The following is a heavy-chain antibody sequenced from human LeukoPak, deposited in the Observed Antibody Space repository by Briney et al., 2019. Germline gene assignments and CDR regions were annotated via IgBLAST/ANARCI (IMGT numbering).Heavy chain of an antibody. CDR1: GYTFTSYG. CDR3: ARRHPGDGYNYWTGYYFDY. Sequence: ASVKVPCKASGYTFTSYGISWVRQAPGQGLEWMGWISAYNGNTNYAQKFQGRVTMTRDTSTSTVYMELSSLRFEDTAVYYCARRHPGDGYNYWTGYYFDYWGQGTLVTVSS. D-gene: IGHD5-24*01. J-gene: IGHJ4*02. CDR2: ISAYNGNT. V-gene: IGHV1-18*01.